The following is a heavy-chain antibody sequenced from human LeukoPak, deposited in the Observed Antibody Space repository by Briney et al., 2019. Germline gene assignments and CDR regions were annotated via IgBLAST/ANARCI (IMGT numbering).Heavy chain of an antibody. CDR3: AKGTLGDYDSSHFNY. J-gene: IGHJ4*02. V-gene: IGHV3-9*01. CDR1: GFTFDDYA. Sequence: GGSLRLSCAASGFTFDDYAMHWVRQAPGKGLEWVSGISWNSGSIGYADSVKGRFTISRDNAKNSLYLQMNSLRAEDTALYYCAKGTLGDYDSSHFNYWGQGTLVTVSS. D-gene: IGHD5-12*01. CDR2: ISWNSGSI.